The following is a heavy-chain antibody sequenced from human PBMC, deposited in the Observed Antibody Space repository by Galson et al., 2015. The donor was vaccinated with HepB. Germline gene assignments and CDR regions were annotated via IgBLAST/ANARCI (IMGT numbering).Heavy chain of an antibody. CDR1: GGTLSSFA. CDR3: ASLGYCSSTSCYILDY. Sequence: SVKVSCKASGGTLSSFAITWVRQAPGQGLEWMGGIIPIFGTANYAQKFQGRVTITADESTRTAYMELSSLRSEDTAVYYCASLGYCSSTSCYILDYWGQGTLVAVSS. CDR2: IIPIFGTA. D-gene: IGHD2-2*02. V-gene: IGHV1-69*13. J-gene: IGHJ4*02.